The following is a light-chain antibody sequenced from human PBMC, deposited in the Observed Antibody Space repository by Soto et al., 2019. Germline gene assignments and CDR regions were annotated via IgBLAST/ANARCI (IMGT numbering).Light chain of an antibody. J-gene: IGKJ4*02. CDR3: QQFKDYTRT. Sequence: IQLTKSPSSLSTSVGDSVTITCRASQGVXNYFGWYQQKPGKVPKFLXADASTLQSGGPSRLSGSASGTDFTLTISGLQPEYFATYYCQQFKDYTRTFGGGTKVDIK. CDR2: DAS. CDR1: QGVXNY. V-gene: IGKV1-27*01.